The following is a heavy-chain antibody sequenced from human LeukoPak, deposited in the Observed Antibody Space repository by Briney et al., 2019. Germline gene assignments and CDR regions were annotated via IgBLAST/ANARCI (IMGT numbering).Heavy chain of an antibody. J-gene: IGHJ6*02. CDR3: AKDLSRSGLLLTDV. Sequence: PGGSLRLSCAASGFTVSSNYMSWVRQAPGKGLEWVSVVYSGGSTYYADSVKGRFTISRDNSKNTLYLQMNSLRAEDTAVYYCAKDLSRSGLLLTDVWGQGTTVTVSS. CDR2: VYSGGST. CDR1: GFTVSSNY. D-gene: IGHD3-10*01. V-gene: IGHV3-66*01.